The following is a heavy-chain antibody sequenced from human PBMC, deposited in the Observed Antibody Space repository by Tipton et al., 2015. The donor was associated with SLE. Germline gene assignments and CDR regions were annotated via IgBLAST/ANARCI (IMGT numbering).Heavy chain of an antibody. V-gene: IGHV4-59*12. Sequence: TLSLTCTVSGGSISSYYWSWIRQPPGKGLERIGYIYYSGSTNYNPSLKSRVTISVDTFKNQFSLKVNSVIAADTAVYYCARGSKGLRWGQNAFDIWGQGTMVTVSS. J-gene: IGHJ3*02. CDR1: GGSISSYY. D-gene: IGHD5-12*01. CDR2: IYYSGST. CDR3: ARGSKGLRWGQNAFDI.